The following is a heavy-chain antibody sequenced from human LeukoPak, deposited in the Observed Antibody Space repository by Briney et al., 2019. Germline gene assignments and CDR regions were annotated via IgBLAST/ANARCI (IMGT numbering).Heavy chain of an antibody. CDR1: GGSITSDY. D-gene: IGHD6-13*01. V-gene: IGHV4-59*08. CDR2: FLYSGTT. Sequence: PETLSLTCTVSGGSITSDYWSWIWQPPGKGLEWIGDFLYSGTTNYNPSLKSRVTMSVDTSRNQFSLKLSSVTAADTAVYYCARRYSSSYVYFDYWGQGTLVTVSS. CDR3: ARRYSSSYVYFDY. J-gene: IGHJ4*02.